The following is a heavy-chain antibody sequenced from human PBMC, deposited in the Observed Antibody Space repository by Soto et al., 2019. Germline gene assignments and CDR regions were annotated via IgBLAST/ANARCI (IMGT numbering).Heavy chain of an antibody. D-gene: IGHD7-27*01. CDR2: IIPIFGTA. CDR3: ARVNYLPGDPRAPFDY. CDR1: GGTFSSYA. V-gene: IGHV1-69*06. J-gene: IGHJ4*02. Sequence: SVKVSCKASGGTFSSYAISWVRQAPGQGLEWMGGIIPIFGTANYAQKFQGRVTITADKSTSTAYMELSSLRSEDTAVYYCARVNYLPGDPRAPFDYWGQGTLVTVSS.